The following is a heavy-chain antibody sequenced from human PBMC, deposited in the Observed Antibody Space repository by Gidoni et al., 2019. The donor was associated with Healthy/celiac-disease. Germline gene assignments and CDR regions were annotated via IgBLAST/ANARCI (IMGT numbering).Heavy chain of an antibody. CDR3: AKDLRGSWGYFDY. D-gene: IGHD3-16*01. Sequence: EVQLLESGGGLVQPGGSLRLSCAAYGFTFSSYAMSWVRQAPGKGLAGGSAISGSGGSTYYADSVKGRFTISRDNSKNTLYLQMNSLRAEDTAVYYCAKDLRGSWGYFDYWGQGTLVTVSS. CDR1: GFTFSSYA. J-gene: IGHJ4*02. CDR2: ISGSGGST. V-gene: IGHV3-23*01.